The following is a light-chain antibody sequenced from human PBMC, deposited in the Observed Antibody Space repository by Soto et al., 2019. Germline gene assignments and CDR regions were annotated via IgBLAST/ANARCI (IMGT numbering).Light chain of an antibody. CDR3: CSYEGRSTSVV. Sequence: QSVLTQPASVSGSPGQSITISCTGTSSDGGSYNLVSWYQQHPGKALKLMIYEGSKRPSGVSNRFSGSKSGNTASLTISGLQAEDEGDYYCCSYEGRSTSVVFGGGTKVTVL. CDR2: EGS. CDR1: SSDGGSYNL. V-gene: IGLV2-23*01. J-gene: IGLJ2*01.